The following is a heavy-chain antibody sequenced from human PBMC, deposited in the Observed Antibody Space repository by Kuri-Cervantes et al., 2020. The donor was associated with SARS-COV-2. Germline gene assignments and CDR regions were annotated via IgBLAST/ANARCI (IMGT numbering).Heavy chain of an antibody. V-gene: IGHV1-24*01. J-gene: IGHJ4*02. Sequence: ASVKVSCKVSGYTLTELSMHWVRQAPGKGLEWMGGFDPEDGETIYAQKFQGRVTMTEDTSTDTAYMELSSLTSEDTATYYCYCAPKEGFDSWGQGTLVTVSS. D-gene: IGHD2-21*01. CDR1: GYTLTELS. CDR2: FDPEDGET. CDR3: YCAPKEGFDS.